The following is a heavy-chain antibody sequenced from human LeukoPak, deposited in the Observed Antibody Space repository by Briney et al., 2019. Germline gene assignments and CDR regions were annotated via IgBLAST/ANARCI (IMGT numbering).Heavy chain of an antibody. V-gene: IGHV3-21*01. CDR1: GFTFSSYS. J-gene: IGHJ4*02. CDR2: ISSSSYI. Sequence: GGSLRLSCAASGFTFSSYSMNWVRQAPGKGLEWVSSISSSSYIYYADSVKGRFTISRDNAKNSLYLQMNSLRAEDTAVYYCARDLRYFDWSWDYWGQGTLVTVSS. CDR3: ARDLRYFDWSWDY. D-gene: IGHD3-9*01.